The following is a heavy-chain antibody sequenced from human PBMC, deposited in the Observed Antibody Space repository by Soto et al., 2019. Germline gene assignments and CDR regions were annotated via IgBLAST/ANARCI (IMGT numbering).Heavy chain of an antibody. J-gene: IGHJ4*02. V-gene: IGHV2-5*02. CDR1: GFSLSTSGVG. D-gene: IGHD3-10*01. CDR2: IDWDDDK. Sequence: SGPTLVNPTQTLTLTCTFSGFSLSTSGVGVAWVRQPPGKALEWLARIDWDDDKYYSPSLKSRLTITKDTSKNQVVLTMTNMDPVDTATYYCAHSHYYGSAPHFDYWGQGTLVTVSS. CDR3: AHSHYYGSAPHFDY.